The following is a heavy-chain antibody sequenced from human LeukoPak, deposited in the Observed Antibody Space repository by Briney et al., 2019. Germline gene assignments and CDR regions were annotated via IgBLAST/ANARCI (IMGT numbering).Heavy chain of an antibody. D-gene: IGHD2-21*01. V-gene: IGHV5-51*01. CDR3: ARLIRPNPPHDYYYGMDV. J-gene: IGHJ6*02. Sequence: GESLKISCKGSGYSFTSYWIGWVRQMPGKGLEWMGIIYPGDSDTRYSPSFQGQVTISADKSISTAYLQWSSLKASDTAVYYCARLIRPNPPHDYYYGMDVWGQGTTVTVSS. CDR2: IYPGDSDT. CDR1: GYSFTSYW.